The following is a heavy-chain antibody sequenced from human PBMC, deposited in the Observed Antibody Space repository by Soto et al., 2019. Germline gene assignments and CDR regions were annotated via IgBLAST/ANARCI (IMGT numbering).Heavy chain of an antibody. D-gene: IGHD5-18*01. CDR2: IWYHGTTK. CDR1: GFSLSRYG. J-gene: IGHJ5*02. Sequence: PGGSLRLSCEVSGFSLSRYGMHWVRQAPGKGLEWVAVIWYHGTTKNYADSVKGRFTISRDISKNTVYLQMDSLGVEDMAFFYCARDVDTTSHLNWFDPWGQGVMVTVSS. V-gene: IGHV3-33*01. CDR3: ARDVDTTSHLNWFDP.